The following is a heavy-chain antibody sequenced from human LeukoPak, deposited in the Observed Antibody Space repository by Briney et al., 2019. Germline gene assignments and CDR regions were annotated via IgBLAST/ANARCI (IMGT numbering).Heavy chain of an antibody. CDR3: AFWAEDAFDI. Sequence: GGSLRLPCTASGFTFSSYSMNWVRQAPGKGLEWVSYISSSSSTIYYADSVKGRFTISRDNAKNSLYLQMNSLRAEDTAVYYCAFWAEDAFDIWGQGTMVTVSS. J-gene: IGHJ3*02. CDR1: GFTFSSYS. V-gene: IGHV3-48*01. CDR2: ISSSSSTI. D-gene: IGHD3-16*01.